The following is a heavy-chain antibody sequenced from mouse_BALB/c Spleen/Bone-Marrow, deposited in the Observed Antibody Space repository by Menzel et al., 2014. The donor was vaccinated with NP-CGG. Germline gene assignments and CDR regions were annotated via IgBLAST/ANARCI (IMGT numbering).Heavy chain of an antibody. V-gene: IGHV1S16*01. CDR3: TYMGYYGSSYAMDY. CDR1: GYTFTSYW. Sequence: VQRVESGAELVKPGASVKLSCKASGYTFTSYWMHWVKLRPGQGFEWIGEINPSNGGTNYNEKLKRKATLTVDKSSSTAYMQLSSLTSEDSAVYYCTYMGYYGSSYAMDYWGQGTSVTVSS. J-gene: IGHJ4*01. CDR2: INPSNGGT. D-gene: IGHD1-1*01.